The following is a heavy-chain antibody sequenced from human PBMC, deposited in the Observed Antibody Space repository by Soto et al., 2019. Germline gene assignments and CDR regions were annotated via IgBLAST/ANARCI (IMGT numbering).Heavy chain of an antibody. CDR2: INHSGST. V-gene: IGHV4-34*01. J-gene: IGHJ6*02. CDR1: GGSFSGYD. CDR3: ARGLIRPAYYYHGMDV. Sequence: PSETLALTCAVYGGSFSGYDWSGIRQPPEKGLEWIGEINHSGSTNYNPSLKSRVTISVDTSKDQFSLKLSSVTAADTAVYYCARGLIRPAYYYHGMDVWGQGTTVTVSS. D-gene: IGHD3-16*01.